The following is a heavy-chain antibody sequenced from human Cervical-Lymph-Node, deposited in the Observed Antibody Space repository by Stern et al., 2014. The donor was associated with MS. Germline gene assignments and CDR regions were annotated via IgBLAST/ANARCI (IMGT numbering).Heavy chain of an antibody. Sequence: QVQLVQSGAEVMKVGSSVKVSCKASGGIFSSLAINWVRQAPGQGLEWVGGIIPIFDTPNYARQFKGRVTITADASTNTAHLELSSLRSDDTAVYYCAAPAAVTVGSMDVWGQGTTVIVSS. J-gene: IGHJ6*02. CDR1: GGIFSSLA. D-gene: IGHD2-21*02. V-gene: IGHV1-69*01. CDR2: IIPIFDTP. CDR3: AAPAAVTVGSMDV.